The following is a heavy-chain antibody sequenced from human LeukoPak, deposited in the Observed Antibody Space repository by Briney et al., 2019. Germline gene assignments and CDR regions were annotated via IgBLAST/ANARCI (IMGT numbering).Heavy chain of an antibody. CDR1: GGSISSYY. V-gene: IGHV4-59*08. CDR3: ARYQWNSGYDGSFDAFDI. CDR2: IYYSGST. D-gene: IGHD5-12*01. J-gene: IGHJ4*02. Sequence: SETLSLTCTVSGGSISSYYWSWIRQPPGKGLEWIGYIYYSGSTNYNPSLKSRVTISVDTSKNQFSLKLNSVTAADTAVYYCARYQWNSGYDGSFDAFDIWGQGTLVTVSS.